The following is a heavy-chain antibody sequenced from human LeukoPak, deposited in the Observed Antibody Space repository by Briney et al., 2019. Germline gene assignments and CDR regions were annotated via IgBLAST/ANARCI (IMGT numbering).Heavy chain of an antibody. Sequence: PGGSLRLSCAASGFTVSSNYMSWVRQAPGKGLEWVSVIYSAGSTYYADSVKGRFTISRDNSKNTLYLQMNSLRAEDTAVYYCATKDSSGYSDAFDIWGQGTMVTVSS. V-gene: IGHV3-53*01. D-gene: IGHD3-22*01. CDR1: GFTVSSNY. J-gene: IGHJ3*02. CDR3: ATKDSSGYSDAFDI. CDR2: IYSAGST.